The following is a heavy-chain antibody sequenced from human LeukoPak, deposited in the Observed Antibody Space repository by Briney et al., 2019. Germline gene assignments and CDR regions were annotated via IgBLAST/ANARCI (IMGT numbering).Heavy chain of an antibody. J-gene: IGHJ4*02. CDR1: GYTFTSYG. V-gene: IGHV1-18*01. CDR2: ISAYNGNT. Sequence: ASVKVSCKASGYTFTSYGISWVRQAPGQGLEWMGWISAYNGNTNYAQKLQGRVTMTTDTSTSTAYMELRSLRSDDTAVYYCARGPPILPTVTLTYWGQGTLVTVSP. D-gene: IGHD2/OR15-2a*01. CDR3: ARGPPILPTVTLTY.